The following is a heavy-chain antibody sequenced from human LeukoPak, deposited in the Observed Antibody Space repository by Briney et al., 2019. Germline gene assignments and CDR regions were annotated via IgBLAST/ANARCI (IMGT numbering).Heavy chain of an antibody. CDR1: GGSISSSNW. J-gene: IGHJ4*02. V-gene: IGHV4-4*02. Sequence: KTSETLSLTCAVSGGSISSSNWWSWVRQPPGKGLEWIGEIYHSGSTNYNPSLKSRATISVDKSKNQFSLKLSSVTAADMAVYYCARYRSSGRLEAHFDYWGQGTLVTVSS. D-gene: IGHD6-19*01. CDR2: IYHSGST. CDR3: ARYRSSGRLEAHFDY.